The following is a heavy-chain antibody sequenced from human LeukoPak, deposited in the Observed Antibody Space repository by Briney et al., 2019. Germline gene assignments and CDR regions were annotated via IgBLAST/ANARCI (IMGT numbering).Heavy chain of an antibody. D-gene: IGHD3-16*01. CDR2: ITSSGSIK. V-gene: IGHV3-11*04. Sequence: GGSLRLSCAASGFTFSDYYMTWVRQAPGRGLECVLIITSSGSIKSSADSVKGRSTISRDNAKNSLYLQTNSLRAEDTAVYYCARDGDYVWGSYLYFQHWGQGTLVTVSS. J-gene: IGHJ1*01. CDR3: ARDGDYVWGSYLYFQH. CDR1: GFTFSDYY.